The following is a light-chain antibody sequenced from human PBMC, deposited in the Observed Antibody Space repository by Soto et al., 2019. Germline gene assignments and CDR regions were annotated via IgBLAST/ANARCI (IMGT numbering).Light chain of an antibody. J-gene: IGKJ1*01. Sequence: DIQMTQYPSTLSASVGDRVTITCRASQYISTWLAWYQQKPGKAPKLLISKASSLESGVPSRFSGSGSGTEFTLTISSLQPDDFATYYCQQYNSYSTFGQGTKVEVK. CDR1: QYISTW. CDR2: KAS. V-gene: IGKV1-5*03. CDR3: QQYNSYST.